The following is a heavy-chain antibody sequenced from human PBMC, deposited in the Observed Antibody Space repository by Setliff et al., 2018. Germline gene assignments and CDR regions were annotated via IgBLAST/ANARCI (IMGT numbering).Heavy chain of an antibody. Sequence: SETLSVTCTVSVDSISSSTYYWGWIRQPPGKGLEWIGSVYYSGTTKYNPSLGSRVTISVDASKNQFSLKLSSVTAADTAVYYCARHKTGAVGTGEHFQHWGQGTLVTVSS. V-gene: IGHV4-39*01. CDR1: VDSISSSTYY. CDR3: ARHKTGAVGTGEHFQH. D-gene: IGHD6-19*01. J-gene: IGHJ1*01. CDR2: VYYSGTT.